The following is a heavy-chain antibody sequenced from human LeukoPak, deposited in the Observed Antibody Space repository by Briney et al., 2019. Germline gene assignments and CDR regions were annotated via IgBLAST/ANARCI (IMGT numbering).Heavy chain of an antibody. J-gene: IGHJ4*02. D-gene: IGHD4-17*01. Sequence: ASVKVSCKASGYTFTGYYMHWVRQAPGQGLEWMGWMNPNSGNTGYAQKFQGRVTMTRNTSISTAYMELSSLRSEDTAVYYCARGGYGDYYFDYWGQGTLVTVSS. CDR3: ARGGYGDYYFDY. V-gene: IGHV1-8*02. CDR1: GYTFTGYY. CDR2: MNPNSGNT.